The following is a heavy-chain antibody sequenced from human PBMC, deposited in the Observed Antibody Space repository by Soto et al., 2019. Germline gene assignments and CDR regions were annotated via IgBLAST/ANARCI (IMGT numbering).Heavy chain of an antibody. D-gene: IGHD6-6*01. J-gene: IGHJ4*02. Sequence: PGGSLTLSCSPSGFTFSSYAMRWVRHAPGKGLKWVSAISGRGSSTYYGHSVKGRFTIARDNSKNTQYLQMNSVRAEDTAVYYCAKLFSDRSSPARFFWGKGNLVTVSS. CDR3: AKLFSDRSSPARFF. CDR1: GFTFSSYA. V-gene: IGHV3-23*01. CDR2: ISGRGSST.